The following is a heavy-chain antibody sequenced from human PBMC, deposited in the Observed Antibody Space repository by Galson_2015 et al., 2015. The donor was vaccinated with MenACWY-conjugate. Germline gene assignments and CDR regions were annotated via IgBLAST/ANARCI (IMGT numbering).Heavy chain of an antibody. CDR1: GFTFSRYW. Sequence: ALRLSCAASGFTFSRYWMHWVRQVPGKGLVWVSRIRGDGSAITYADSVKGPFIISRDNAKNTMFLQMNSLRVEDTGVYYCTRVQEGTPCSFDIWGLWTSVTVSS. D-gene: IGHD2-15*01. CDR2: IRGDGSAI. V-gene: IGHV3-74*01. J-gene: IGHJ3*02. CDR3: TRVQEGTPCSFDI.